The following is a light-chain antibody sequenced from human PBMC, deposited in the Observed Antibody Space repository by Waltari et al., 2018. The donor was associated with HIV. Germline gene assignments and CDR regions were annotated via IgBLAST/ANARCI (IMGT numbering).Light chain of an antibody. CDR3: SSYAGSNNLV. J-gene: IGLJ2*01. V-gene: IGLV2-8*01. CDR1: SSDVGGYNF. CDR2: EVT. Sequence: QSALTQPPSASGSPGQSVTISCTGTSSDVGGYNFVSWYQQPPGKAPKLMIFEVTNRPSGVPARCSGAKSGNTASLTVSWLQADDEADYYRSSYAGSNNLVFGGGTKLTVL.